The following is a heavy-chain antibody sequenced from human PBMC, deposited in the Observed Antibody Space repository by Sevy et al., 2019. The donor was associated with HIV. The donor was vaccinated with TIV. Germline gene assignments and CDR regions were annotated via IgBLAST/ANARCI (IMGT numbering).Heavy chain of an antibody. V-gene: IGHV3-30-3*01. J-gene: IGHJ6*02. CDR3: ARDKGSECYYGMDV. CDR2: ISHDGNKE. Sequence: GGSLRLSCAASGFTFSAYAVHWVRQAPGKGLEWVAVISHDGNKEDYAQSVRGRFTLSRDNSKKTQFLQMNGLRTDDTGLYLCARDKGSECYYGMDVWGQGTTVTVSS. D-gene: IGHD3-3*01. CDR1: GFTFSAYA.